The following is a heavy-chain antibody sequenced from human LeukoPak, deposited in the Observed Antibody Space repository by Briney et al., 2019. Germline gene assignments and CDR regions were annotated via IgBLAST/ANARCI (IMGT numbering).Heavy chain of an antibody. V-gene: IGHV1-8*03. CDR2: INPNSGNT. CDR1: GYTFTTLD. J-gene: IGHJ4*02. Sequence: ASVKVSCKASGYTFTTLDINWVRQATGQGLEWMGWINPNSGNTGNAQKFQGRVTITRDTSISTAYMELSSLRSDDTAVYHCARVDGSPDYWGQGTLVTVSS. CDR3: ARVDGSPDY. D-gene: IGHD2-15*01.